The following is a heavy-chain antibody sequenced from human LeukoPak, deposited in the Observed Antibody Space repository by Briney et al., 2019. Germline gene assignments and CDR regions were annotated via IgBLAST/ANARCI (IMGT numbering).Heavy chain of an antibody. V-gene: IGHV4-59*08. Sequence: PSETLSLTCTVSGGSISSYYWSWIRQPPGKGLEWIGYIYYSGSTNYNPSLKSRVTISVDTSKNQFSLKLSSVTAADTAVYYCARVEAADFDYWGQGTLVTVSS. D-gene: IGHD5-24*01. CDR1: GGSISSYY. J-gene: IGHJ4*02. CDR3: ARVEAADFDY. CDR2: IYYSGST.